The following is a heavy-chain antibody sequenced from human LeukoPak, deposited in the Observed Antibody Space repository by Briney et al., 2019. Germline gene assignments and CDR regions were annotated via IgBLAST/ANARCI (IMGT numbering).Heavy chain of an antibody. Sequence: GGSLRLSCAASGFTFSSYWMHWVRQAPGKGLGWVSRINSDGSTTNYADSVKGRFTISRDNAKNTLYLQMNSLRAEDTAVYYCARGSGNYYFDYWGQGTLVTVSS. CDR3: ARGSGNYYFDY. CDR1: GFTFSSYW. CDR2: INSDGSTT. V-gene: IGHV3-74*01. J-gene: IGHJ4*02.